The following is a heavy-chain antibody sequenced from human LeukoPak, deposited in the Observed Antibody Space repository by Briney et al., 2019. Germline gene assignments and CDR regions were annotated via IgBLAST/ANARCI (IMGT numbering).Heavy chain of an antibody. V-gene: IGHV4-30-4*01. D-gene: IGHD2-15*01. Sequence: PSQTLSLTCTVSGGSISSGDYYWSWIRQPPGKGLEWIGYIYYSGSTYYNPSLKSRVTISVDTSKNQFSLKLSSVTAADTAVYYCARHRVAATILDLSFWGQGTLVTVSS. CDR1: GGSISSGDYY. CDR2: IYYSGST. J-gene: IGHJ4*02. CDR3: ARHRVAATILDLSF.